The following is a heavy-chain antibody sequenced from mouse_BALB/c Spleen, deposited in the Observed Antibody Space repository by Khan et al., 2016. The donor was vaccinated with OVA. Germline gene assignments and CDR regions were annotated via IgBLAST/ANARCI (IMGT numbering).Heavy chain of an antibody. CDR1: GFSLTDYG. CDR3: AKGVWSYYYALDY. V-gene: IGHV2-6-5*01. Sequence: QVQLKESGPGLVAPSQSLSITCTVSGFSLTDYGVSWIRQPPGKGLEWLGVIWGGGSAYYNSALKSRLSISKDNSKSQVFLKMSSLQTDDTAMYYCAKGVWSYYYALDYWGQGTSVTVSS. CDR2: IWGGGSA. J-gene: IGHJ4*01.